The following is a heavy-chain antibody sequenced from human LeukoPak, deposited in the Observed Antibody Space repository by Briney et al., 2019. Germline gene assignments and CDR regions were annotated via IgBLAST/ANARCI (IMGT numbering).Heavy chain of an antibody. CDR3: AKNAGYSYGLYYFDY. V-gene: IGHV3-23*01. D-gene: IGHD5-18*01. Sequence: PGGSLRLSCAASGFTFRGYGMSWVRQAPGKGLEWVSSIISSGGVTYYADSVKGRFTISRDNSKNTVYLQMDSLRAEDSAVYYCAKNAGYSYGLYYFDYWGQGTLVTVSS. J-gene: IGHJ4*02. CDR2: IISSGGVT. CDR1: GFTFRGYG.